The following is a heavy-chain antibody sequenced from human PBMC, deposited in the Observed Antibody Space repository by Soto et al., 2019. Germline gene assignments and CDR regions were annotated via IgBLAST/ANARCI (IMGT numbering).Heavy chain of an antibody. CDR2: INWNGGST. CDR3: ARGKESIVVVTATSSYWYFDL. J-gene: IGHJ2*01. CDR1: GFTFDDYG. Sequence: GGSLRLSCAASGFTFDDYGMSWVRQAPGKGLEWVSGINWNGGSTGYADSVKGRFTISRDNAKNSLYLQMNSLRAEDTALYYCARGKESIVVVTATSSYWYFDLWGRGTLVTVSS. V-gene: IGHV3-20*04. D-gene: IGHD2-21*02.